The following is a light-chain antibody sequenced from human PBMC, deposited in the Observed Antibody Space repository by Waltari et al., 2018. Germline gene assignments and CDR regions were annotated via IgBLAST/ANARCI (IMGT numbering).Light chain of an antibody. J-gene: IGKJ4*01. Sequence: IVMTQSPDSLAVSLGERATINCKSSQSVLSSSNNKMYLAWYQQKPGQPPKLLVSWAFTRESGVPDRFSGSGSGTDFTLTISSLQADDVAVYYCQQYLSSPLTFGGGTKVEVK. CDR2: WAF. CDR1: QSVLSSSNNKMY. CDR3: QQYLSSPLT. V-gene: IGKV4-1*01.